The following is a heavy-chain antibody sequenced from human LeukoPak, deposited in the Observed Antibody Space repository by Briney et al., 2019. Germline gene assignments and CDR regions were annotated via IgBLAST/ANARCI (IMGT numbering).Heavy chain of an antibody. V-gene: IGHV4-34*01. D-gene: IGHD6-13*01. Sequence: PSETLSLTCAVYGGSFSGYYWSWIRQPPGKGLEWIGEINHSGSTNYNPSLKSRVTISVDTSKNQFSLKLRSVTAADTAVCYCARWVAASSIDYWGQGTLVTVSS. J-gene: IGHJ4*02. CDR2: INHSGST. CDR3: ARWVAASSIDY. CDR1: GGSFSGYY.